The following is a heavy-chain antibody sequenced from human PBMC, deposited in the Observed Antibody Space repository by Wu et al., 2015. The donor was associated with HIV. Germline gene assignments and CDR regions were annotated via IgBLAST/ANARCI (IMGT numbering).Heavy chain of an antibody. D-gene: IGHD2-15*01. V-gene: IGHV1-69*12. CDR3: ARNVVGSIGGGYTYYGMDV. J-gene: IGHJ6*02. CDR2: IIPIFGTT. Sequence: QVQLVQSGAELRKPGSSVKVSCKASGGTFATYATNWVRQAPGQGLEWMGWIIPIFGTTDFAQKFQGRVTITADESTSTAYMELSSLRPDDTAVYYCARNVVGSIGGGYTYYGMDVWGQGTTVTVSS. CDR1: GGTFATYA.